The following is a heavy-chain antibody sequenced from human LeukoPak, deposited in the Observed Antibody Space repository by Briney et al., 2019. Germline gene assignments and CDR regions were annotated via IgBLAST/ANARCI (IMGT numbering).Heavy chain of an antibody. J-gene: IGHJ5*02. V-gene: IGHV1-46*01. D-gene: IGHD4-17*01. CDR1: GYTFTSYY. Sequence: ASVKVSCKASGYTFTSYYMHWVRQAPGQGLEWMGIINPSGGSTSYAQKFQGRVTMTRDTSTSTVYMELSSLRSGDTAVYYCARDSTVTTFRGCVDPWGQGTLVTVSS. CDR2: INPSGGST. CDR3: ARDSTVTTFRGCVDP.